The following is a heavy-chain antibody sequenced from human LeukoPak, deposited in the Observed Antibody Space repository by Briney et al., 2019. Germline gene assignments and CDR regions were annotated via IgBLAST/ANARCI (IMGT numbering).Heavy chain of an antibody. V-gene: IGHV1-2*02. CDR2: INPNSGGT. CDR1: GYTFTGYY. Sequence: ASVKVSCKASGYTFTGYYMHWVRQAPRQGLEWMGWINPNSGGTNYAQKFQGRVTMTRDTSISTAYMELSRLRSDDTAVYYCARARYCSSTSCPYYYYYGMDVWGQGTTVTVSS. CDR3: ARARYCSSTSCPYYYYYGMDV. D-gene: IGHD2-2*01. J-gene: IGHJ6*02.